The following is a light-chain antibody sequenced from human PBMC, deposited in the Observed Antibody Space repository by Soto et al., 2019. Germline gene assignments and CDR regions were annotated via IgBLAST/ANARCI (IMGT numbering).Light chain of an antibody. J-gene: IGKJ4*01. CDR2: SSS. V-gene: IGKV1-12*01. CDR3: PHTNTYTPPT. Sequence: DIQMTQSPSSVSASVGDRVTITCRASQGISTWLAWYQQQPGKAPKLLISSSSSLQSGVPSRFSGGGSGTHFTLIISSLQPEDSATYYSPHTNTYTPPTFGGGPKVAIK. CDR1: QGISTW.